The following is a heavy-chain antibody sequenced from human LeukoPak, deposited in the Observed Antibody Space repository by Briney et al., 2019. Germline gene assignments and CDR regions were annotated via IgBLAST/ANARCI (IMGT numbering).Heavy chain of an antibody. Sequence: SETLSLTCTVSGGSISSSSYYWGWIRQPPGKGLEGIGSIYYSGSIYYNPSLKSRVTISVDTSKNQFSLKLSSVTAADTAVYYCARLTARGYYYYGMDVWGQGTTVTVSS. V-gene: IGHV4-39*01. CDR2: IYYSGSI. CDR3: ARLTARGYYYYGMDV. J-gene: IGHJ6*02. CDR1: GGSISSSSYY.